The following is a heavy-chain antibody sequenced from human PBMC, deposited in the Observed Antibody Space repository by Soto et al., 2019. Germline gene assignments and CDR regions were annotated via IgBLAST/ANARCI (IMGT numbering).Heavy chain of an antibody. V-gene: IGHV5-51*01. CDR3: AIKFCMTCPCARSGFDI. Sequence: GESLKISCKGSGYSVTSYWIGWVRQMPGKGLEWMGIIYPGDSDTRYSPSFQGQVTMSADKSISTAYLQWSSLKASDTAMYYCAIKFCMTCPCARSGFDIWAKGTMFPVSS. CDR1: GYSVTSYW. CDR2: IYPGDSDT. J-gene: IGHJ3*02. D-gene: IGHD3-9*01.